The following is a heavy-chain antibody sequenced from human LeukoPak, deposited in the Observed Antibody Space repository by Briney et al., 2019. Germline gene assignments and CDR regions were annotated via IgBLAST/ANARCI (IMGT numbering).Heavy chain of an antibody. CDR2: IWYDGSNK. D-gene: IGHD3-22*01. CDR1: GTTFSSYG. Sequence: GGSLRLSCAASGTTFSSYGMHWVRQAPGKGLEGVAVIWYDGSNKYYADSVKGRFTISRDNSKNTLYLQMNSLRAEDTAVYYCARDRYYYDSSGYYPGYFQHWGQGTLVTVSS. CDR3: ARDRYYYDSSGYYPGYFQH. J-gene: IGHJ1*01. V-gene: IGHV3-33*01.